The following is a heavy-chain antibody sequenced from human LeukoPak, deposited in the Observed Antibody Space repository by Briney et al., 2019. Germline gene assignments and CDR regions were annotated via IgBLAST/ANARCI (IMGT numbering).Heavy chain of an antibody. CDR2: INPNSGGT. J-gene: IGHJ6*03. D-gene: IGHD2-8*01. V-gene: IGHV1-2*02. Sequence: ASVKVSCKASGYTFTNYGITWVRQAPGQGLEWTGWINPNSGGTNYAQKFQGRVTMTRDTSITTAYMELSSLTSDDTAVYFCARSAEHCNNGVCFTDYYMDVWGKGTTVTVSS. CDR1: GYTFTNYG. CDR3: ARSAEHCNNGVCFTDYYMDV.